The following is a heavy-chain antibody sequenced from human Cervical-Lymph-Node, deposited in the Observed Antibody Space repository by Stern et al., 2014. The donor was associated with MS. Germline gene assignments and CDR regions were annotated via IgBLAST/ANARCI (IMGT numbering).Heavy chain of an antibody. J-gene: IGHJ4*02. CDR3: AREDRSRFEY. D-gene: IGHD1-14*01. Sequence: QLQLQESGPGLVRPSQTLSLTCTVSGGSIRSGGFYWNWIRQHPGKGLEWIGYINYSGNSYYNPSLKSRLTMSVDTSKNQFSLKLSSVTAADTAVYYCAREDRSRFEYWGQGSLVTVSS. CDR1: GGSIRSGGFY. CDR2: INYSGNS. V-gene: IGHV4-31*03.